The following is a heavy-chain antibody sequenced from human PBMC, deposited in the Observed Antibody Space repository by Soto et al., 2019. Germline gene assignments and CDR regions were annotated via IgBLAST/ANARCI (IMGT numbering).Heavy chain of an antibody. CDR2: SRDKPQAYST. Sequence: EVQLVESGGGLVQPGGSLRLSCAGSGFTLSDHYIDWVRQAPGKGLEWVGRSRDKPQAYSTTYAASVKGRFTASRDESNNSAYLQMNSLKTEDTAVYYCARETSGSGSYLDPTLNWFFDVWGRGTLVTVSS. CDR1: GFTLSDHY. V-gene: IGHV3-72*01. D-gene: IGHD3-10*01. CDR3: ARETSGSGSYLDPTLNWFFDV. J-gene: IGHJ2*01.